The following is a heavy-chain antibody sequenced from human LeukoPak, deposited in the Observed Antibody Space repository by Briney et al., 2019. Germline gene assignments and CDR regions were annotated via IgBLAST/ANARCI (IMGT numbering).Heavy chain of an antibody. CDR3: ATLPYYYGSGSYGGYDSSADGSDY. V-gene: IGHV4-34*01. CDR2: INHSGST. J-gene: IGHJ4*02. Sequence: PSETLSLTCAVYGGSFSGYYWSWIRQPPGKGLEWIGEINHSGSTNYNPSLKSRVTISVDTSKNQFSLKLSSVTAADTAVYYCATLPYYYGSGSYGGYDSSADGSDYWGQGTLVTVSS. D-gene: IGHD3-10*01. CDR1: GGSFSGYY.